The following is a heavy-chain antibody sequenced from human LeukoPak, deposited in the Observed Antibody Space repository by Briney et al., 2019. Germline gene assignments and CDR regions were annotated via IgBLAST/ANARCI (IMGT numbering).Heavy chain of an antibody. Sequence: ASVKVSCMASGYTFTSYGISWVRQAPGQGLEWMGWISAYNGNTNYAQKLQGRVTMTTDTSTSTAYMELRSLRSDDTAVYYCARGIDGMVRGVIPLGYWGQGTLVTVSS. V-gene: IGHV1-18*01. CDR1: GYTFTSYG. CDR2: ISAYNGNT. D-gene: IGHD3-10*01. CDR3: ARGIDGMVRGVIPLGY. J-gene: IGHJ4*02.